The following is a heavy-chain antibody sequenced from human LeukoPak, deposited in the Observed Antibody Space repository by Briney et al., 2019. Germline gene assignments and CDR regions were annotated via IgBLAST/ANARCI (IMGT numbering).Heavy chain of an antibody. V-gene: IGHV4-34*01. CDR3: ARDPYFPYYYGMDV. Sequence: PSETLSLTCAVYGGSFSGYYWSWIRQPPGKGLEWIGEINHSGSTNYNPSLKSRVTISVDTSKNQFSLKLSSVTAADTAVYYCARDPYFPYYYGMDVWAKGPRSPSP. CDR1: GGSFSGYY. CDR2: INHSGST. J-gene: IGHJ6*02.